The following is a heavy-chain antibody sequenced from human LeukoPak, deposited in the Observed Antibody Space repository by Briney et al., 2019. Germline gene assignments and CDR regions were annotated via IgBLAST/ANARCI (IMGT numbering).Heavy chain of an antibody. CDR3: ARVGSSGWYLPSYYYYYMDV. CDR1: GFTFSSYW. D-gene: IGHD6-19*01. V-gene: IGHV3-7*01. J-gene: IGHJ6*03. Sequence: PGGSLRLSCAASGFTFSSYWMSWVRQAPGKGLEWVANIKKDGSETHYVDSVMGRFTISRDNAKNSLYLQMNSLRAEDTAVYYCARVGSSGWYLPSYYYYYMDVWGKGTTVTVSS. CDR2: IKKDGSET.